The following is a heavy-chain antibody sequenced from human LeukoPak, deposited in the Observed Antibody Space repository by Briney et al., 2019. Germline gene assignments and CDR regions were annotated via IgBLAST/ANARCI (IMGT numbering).Heavy chain of an antibody. D-gene: IGHD2-8*02. V-gene: IGHV4-38-2*02. CDR1: GFSLSTSGV. CDR3: ASGHPITGFDV. CDR2: VFSSGDT. J-gene: IGHJ3*01. Sequence: SGPTLVKPTQTLTLTCTFSGFSLSTSGVGVGWIRQSPGKGLEWIGSVFSSGDTYYNPSLNSRVTMSLDTSKNQISLKLNSVTAADTAVYYCASGHPITGFDVWGQGTMIIVSS.